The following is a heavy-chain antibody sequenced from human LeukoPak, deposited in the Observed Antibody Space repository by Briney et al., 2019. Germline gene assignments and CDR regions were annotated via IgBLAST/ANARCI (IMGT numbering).Heavy chain of an antibody. V-gene: IGHV3-11*01. J-gene: IGHJ4*02. CDR2: ISSSGSTI. D-gene: IGHD3-10*01. CDR3: ARAMVRGVPLDY. Sequence: GVSLRLSCAASGFTFSDYYMSWIRQAPGKGLEWVSYISSSGSTIYYADSVKGRFTISRDNAKNSLYLQMNSLRAEDTAVYYCARAMVRGVPLDYWGQGTLVTVSS. CDR1: GFTFSDYY.